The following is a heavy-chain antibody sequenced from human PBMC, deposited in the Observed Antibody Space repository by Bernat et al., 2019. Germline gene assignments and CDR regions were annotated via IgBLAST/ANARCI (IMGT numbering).Heavy chain of an antibody. CDR2: INSDGSST. J-gene: IGHJ4*02. Sequence: EVQLVESGGSLVQPGGSLRLSCAASGFTFSSSWMHWVRQAPGKGLVWVSRINSDGSSTSYAASVKGRFTISRDNAKNTLYLQMNSLRADDTAVYYCARKAGTGALDYWDQGTLVTVSS. V-gene: IGHV3-74*01. CDR3: ARKAGTGALDY. CDR1: GFTFSSSW. D-gene: IGHD1-1*01.